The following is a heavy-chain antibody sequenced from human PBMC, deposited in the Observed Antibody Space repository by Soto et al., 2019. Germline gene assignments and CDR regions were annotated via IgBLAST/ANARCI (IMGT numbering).Heavy chain of an antibody. CDR1: GYTFMSYA. CDR2: INAGNGDT. CDR3: AAGGGGSRY. V-gene: IGHV1-3*01. Sequence: QVQLVQSGAEVKKPGASVKVSCKASGYTFMSYAMHWVRQAPGHSLEWMGWINAGNGDTRYSQTFQGRVSFTRDTSASTAYMELSSLTSEDTAIYYCAAGGGGSRYWGQGTLVTVSS. D-gene: IGHD2-15*01. J-gene: IGHJ4*02.